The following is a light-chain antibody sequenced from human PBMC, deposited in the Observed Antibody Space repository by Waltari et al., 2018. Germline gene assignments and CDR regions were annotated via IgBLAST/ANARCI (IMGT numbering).Light chain of an antibody. CDR1: SLRRYY. Sequence: SSEVTLDPAVSVALGQTVRITCQGHSLRRYYESWYQQKPGQAPVLVIYGKNNRPYEIPDRCSSSTSGITGSLTITGAQAEEEADYYCNCRNSSNNPDWVFGGGTKVTVL. CDR2: GKN. J-gene: IGLJ3*02. V-gene: IGLV3-19*01. CDR3: NCRNSSNNPDWV.